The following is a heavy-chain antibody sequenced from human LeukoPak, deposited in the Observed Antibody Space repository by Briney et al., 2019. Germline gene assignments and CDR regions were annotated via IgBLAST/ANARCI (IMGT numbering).Heavy chain of an antibody. D-gene: IGHD3-10*01. V-gene: IGHV1-69*13. CDR3: ARDPYGSGLDAFDS. CDR2: IIPISDTA. Sequence: ASVKVSCKASGGTCSSYALSWGRQAPGQGLEWMGGIIPISDTANYAQKFQGRVTITADESTNTAYMELSSLRSEDTAVYYCARDPYGSGLDAFDSWGQGTIVTVSS. J-gene: IGHJ3*02. CDR1: GGTCSSYA.